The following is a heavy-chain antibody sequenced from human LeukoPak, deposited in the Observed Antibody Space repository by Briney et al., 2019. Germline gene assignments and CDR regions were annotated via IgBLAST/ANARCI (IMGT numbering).Heavy chain of an antibody. Sequence: GGSLRLSCAASGFTFSSYGMSWVRQAPGKGLEWVSAISGSGGSTYYADSVKGRFTISRDNSKNTLYLQMNSLRAEDTAVYYCTRGRAWFGELSAYWGQGTLVTVSS. CDR2: ISGSGGST. CDR1: GFTFSSYG. D-gene: IGHD3-10*01. CDR3: TRGRAWFGELSAY. V-gene: IGHV3-23*01. J-gene: IGHJ4*02.